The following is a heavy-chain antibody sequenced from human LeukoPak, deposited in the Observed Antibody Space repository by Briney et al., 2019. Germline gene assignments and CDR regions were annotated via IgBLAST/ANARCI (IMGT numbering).Heavy chain of an antibody. J-gene: IGHJ4*02. CDR3: TRGYSIDY. D-gene: IGHD4-11*01. Sequence: PGGSLRLSCAASGFTLSDHHMDWVRQAPGQGLEWVGFIRSKASGGTTEYTASVKGRFTISRDDSKSIAYLQMNSLITEDTAIYYCTRGYSIDYWGQGTQVTVSS. CDR1: GFTLSDHH. CDR2: IRSKASGGTT. V-gene: IGHV3-49*04.